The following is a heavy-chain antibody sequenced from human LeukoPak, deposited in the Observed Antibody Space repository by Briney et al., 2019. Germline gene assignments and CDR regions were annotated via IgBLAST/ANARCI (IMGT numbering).Heavy chain of an antibody. CDR3: AKDRGYSGYDLSNVLDI. CDR1: GFTFSSYS. V-gene: IGHV3-48*04. D-gene: IGHD5-12*01. Sequence: GGSLRLSCAASGFTFSSYSMNWVRQAPGKGLEWVSYISSSGSTIYYADSVKGRFTISRDNAKNSLYLQMNSLRAEDTALYYCAKDRGYSGYDLSNVLDIWGQGTMVTVSS. J-gene: IGHJ3*02. CDR2: ISSSGSTI.